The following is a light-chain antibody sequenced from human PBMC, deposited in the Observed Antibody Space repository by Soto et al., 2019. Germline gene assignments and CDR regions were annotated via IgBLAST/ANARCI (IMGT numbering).Light chain of an antibody. V-gene: IGLV2-14*01. J-gene: IGLJ1*01. CDR2: EVS. CDR1: RSDVGASAY. CDR3: SSYTSSSTL. Sequence: QSVLAQPASVSGSPGQSVTISCTGTRSDVGASAYVSWYQHHPGRAPKLLLYEVSLRPSGVSSRFSGSKSGNTASLTISGLQPEDEAHYYCSSYTSSSTLFGTGTKGTVL.